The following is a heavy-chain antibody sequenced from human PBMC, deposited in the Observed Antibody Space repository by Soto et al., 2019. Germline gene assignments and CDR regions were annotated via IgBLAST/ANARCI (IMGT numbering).Heavy chain of an antibody. Sequence: SETLSLTCTVSGGSISSYYWSWIRQPPGKGLEWFGYIYYSGSTNYNPSLKSRVTISVDTSKNQFSLKLSSVTAADTAVYYCARGYSSSSYYYYYGMDVWGQGTTVTAP. CDR2: IYYSGST. V-gene: IGHV4-59*01. CDR1: GGSISSYY. D-gene: IGHD6-6*01. CDR3: ARGYSSSSYYYYYGMDV. J-gene: IGHJ6*02.